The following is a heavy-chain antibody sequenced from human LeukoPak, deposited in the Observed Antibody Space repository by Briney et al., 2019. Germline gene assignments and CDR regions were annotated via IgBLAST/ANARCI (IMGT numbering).Heavy chain of an antibody. D-gene: IGHD1-26*01. J-gene: IGHJ4*02. V-gene: IGHV1-46*01. Sequence: ASVKVSCKASGYTFTSYYMHWVRQAPGQGLEWMGIINPSGGSTSYAQKFQGRVTMTRDTSTSTVYMELSSLRSEDTAVYYCARDSRLRYSGSYDKYYFDYWGQGTPVTVSS. CDR2: INPSGGST. CDR3: ARDSRLRYSGSYDKYYFDY. CDR1: GYTFTSYY.